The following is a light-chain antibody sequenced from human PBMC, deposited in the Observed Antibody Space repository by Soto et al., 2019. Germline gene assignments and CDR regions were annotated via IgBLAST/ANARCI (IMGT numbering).Light chain of an antibody. CDR1: QSVSRSY. CDR2: GAS. CDR3: QQYDSSPWT. V-gene: IGKV3-20*01. Sequence: EIVLTQSPGTLSLSPGERATLSCRASQSVSRSYLAWYQQKLGQAPRILIYGASSRATGIPDRFSGSGSGTDFTLTISRLEPEDFAVYYCQQYDSSPWTFGQGTKVEIK. J-gene: IGKJ1*01.